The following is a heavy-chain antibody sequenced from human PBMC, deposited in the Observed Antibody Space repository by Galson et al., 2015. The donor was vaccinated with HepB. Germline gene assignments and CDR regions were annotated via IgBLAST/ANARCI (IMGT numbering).Heavy chain of an antibody. Sequence: SLRLPCAASGFTFSGSAIHWVRQTSGKGLEWVGRIRSKASNYATAYASSVKGRFTISRDDSKNTAYLHVKCLKTEDTAVYYCIRMADLSGYSSSWGQGTLVTVAS. J-gene: IGHJ4*02. CDR3: IRMADLSGYSSS. CDR2: IRSKASNYAT. CDR1: GFTFSGSA. D-gene: IGHD6-13*01. V-gene: IGHV3-73*01.